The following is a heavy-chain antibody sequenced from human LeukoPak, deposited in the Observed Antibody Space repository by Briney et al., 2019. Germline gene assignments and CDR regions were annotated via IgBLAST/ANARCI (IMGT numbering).Heavy chain of an antibody. CDR3: ARSTSSSWYSVSDAFDI. CDR1: GFTFSSYW. D-gene: IGHD6-13*01. CDR2: IKQDGSEK. Sequence: PGGSLRLSCAASGFTFSSYWMSWVRQAPGKGLEWVANIKQDGSEKYYVASVKGRFTISRDNAKNSLYLQMNSLRAEDTAVYYCARSTSSSWYSVSDAFDIWGQGTMVTVSS. V-gene: IGHV3-7*01. J-gene: IGHJ3*02.